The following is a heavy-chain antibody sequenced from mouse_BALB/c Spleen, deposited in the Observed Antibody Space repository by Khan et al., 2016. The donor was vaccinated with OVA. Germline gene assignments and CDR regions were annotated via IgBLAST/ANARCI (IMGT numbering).Heavy chain of an antibody. CDR3: ARPPYFSYVLDN. J-gene: IGHJ4*01. CDR2: INTYTGEP. CDR1: GHTFTKFG. D-gene: IGHD2-10*01. Sequence: LVESGPEVKKPGETVKISCKASGHTFTKFGMNWVKQAPGKGLKWMGWINTYTGEPTYADDFTGRFAFSLETSASTAYFQINNLKNEDTATYFCARPPYFSYVLDNWGQGTSVTVSS. V-gene: IGHV9-3-1*01.